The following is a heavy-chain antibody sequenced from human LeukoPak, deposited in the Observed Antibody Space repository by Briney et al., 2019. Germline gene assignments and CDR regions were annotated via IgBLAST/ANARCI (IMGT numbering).Heavy chain of an antibody. Sequence: PGGSLRLSCEASGFTFSSHWMSWVRQAPGKGLEWVADIKTDGSEKYYVDSVKGRFTISRDNAKNSLYLQMNSLRAEDTAVYYCARDYTGFPWGQGTLVIVSS. D-gene: IGHD3-9*01. CDR2: IKTDGSEK. J-gene: IGHJ5*02. CDR1: GFTFSSHW. V-gene: IGHV3-7*03. CDR3: ARDYTGFP.